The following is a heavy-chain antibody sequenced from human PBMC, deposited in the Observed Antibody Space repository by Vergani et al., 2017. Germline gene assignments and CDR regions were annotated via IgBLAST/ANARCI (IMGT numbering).Heavy chain of an antibody. Sequence: QVQLQQWGAGLLKPSETLSLTCAVYGGSFSGYYWSWIRQPPGKGLEWIGEINHSGSTNYNPSLKSRVTISVDTSKNQFSLKLSSVTAADTAVYYCARGGVRPVPRAQGIAARPDKXFDLWGRGTLVTVSS. V-gene: IGHV4-34*01. D-gene: IGHD6-6*01. CDR2: INHSGST. J-gene: IGHJ2*01. CDR3: ARGGVRPVPRAQGIAARPDKXFDL. CDR1: GGSFSGYY.